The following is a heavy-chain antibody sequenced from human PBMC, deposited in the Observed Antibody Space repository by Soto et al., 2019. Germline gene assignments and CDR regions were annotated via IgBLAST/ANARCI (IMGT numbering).Heavy chain of an antibody. CDR1: GFTFSSYS. D-gene: IGHD3-3*01. Sequence: GGSLRLSCAASGFTFSSYSMNWVRQAPGKGLEWVSSISSSSSYIYYADSVKGRFTISRDNSKNSLYLQMNSLRAEDTAVYYCASDNAGIVVDFWSGYSDYWGQGTLVTVSS. V-gene: IGHV3-21*01. J-gene: IGHJ4*02. CDR2: ISSSSSYI. CDR3: ASDNAGIVVDFWSGYSDY.